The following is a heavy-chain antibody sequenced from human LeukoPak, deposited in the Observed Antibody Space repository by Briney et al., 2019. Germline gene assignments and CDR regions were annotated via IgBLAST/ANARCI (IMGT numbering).Heavy chain of an antibody. CDR3: ARGPYDSSGYQDY. Sequence: ASVKVSCKASGYTFTGYYMHWVRQAPRQGLEWMGWINPNSGGTNYAQKFQGRVTMTRDTSISTAYMELSRLRSDDTAVYYCARGPYDSSGYQDYWGQGTLVTVSS. D-gene: IGHD3-22*01. J-gene: IGHJ4*02. CDR2: INPNSGGT. CDR1: GYTFTGYY. V-gene: IGHV1-2*02.